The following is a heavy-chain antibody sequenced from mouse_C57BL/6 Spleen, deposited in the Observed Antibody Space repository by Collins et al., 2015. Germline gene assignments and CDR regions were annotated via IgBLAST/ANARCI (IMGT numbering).Heavy chain of an antibody. J-gene: IGHJ3*01. CDR3: ANGAKNYYGSSFAY. Sequence: QVQLQQPGAELVKPGASVKLSCKASGYTFTSYWMQWVKQRPGQGLEWIGEIDPSDSYTNYNQKFKGKATLTVDTSSSTAYMQLSSLTSEDSAVYYCANGAKNYYGSSFAYWGQGTLVTVSA. D-gene: IGHD1-1*01. V-gene: IGHV1-50*01. CDR2: IDPSDSYT. CDR1: GYTFTSYW.